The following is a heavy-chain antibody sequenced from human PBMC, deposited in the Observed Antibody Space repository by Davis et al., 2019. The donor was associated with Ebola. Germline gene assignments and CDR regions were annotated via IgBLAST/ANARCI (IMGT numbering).Heavy chain of an antibody. Sequence: SETLSLTCTLSAGSISSGGYYWSWLRHHPGKGLEWIGYIYYSGSTYYNPSLKSRVTISVATSKNQFSLKLSSVTAADTAVYYCARAGVGATDFDYWGQGTLVTVSS. V-gene: IGHV4-31*03. D-gene: IGHD1-26*01. CDR1: AGSISSGGYY. CDR2: IYYSGST. CDR3: ARAGVGATDFDY. J-gene: IGHJ4*02.